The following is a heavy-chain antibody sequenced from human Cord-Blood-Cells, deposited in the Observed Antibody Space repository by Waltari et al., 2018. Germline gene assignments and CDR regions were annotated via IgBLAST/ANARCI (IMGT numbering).Heavy chain of an antibody. J-gene: IGHJ3*02. Sequence: QVQLVQSGAEVKKPGSSVKVSCKASGGTFSSYTISWVRQAPGQGLEWMGRIIPILGIANYAQKFQGRVTITADKSXXXAYMEXSSLRSEDTAVYYCARSGGGVAGAFDIWGQGTMVTVSS. D-gene: IGHD6-19*01. CDR2: IIPILGIA. CDR1: GGTFSSYT. CDR3: ARSGGGVAGAFDI. V-gene: IGHV1-69*02.